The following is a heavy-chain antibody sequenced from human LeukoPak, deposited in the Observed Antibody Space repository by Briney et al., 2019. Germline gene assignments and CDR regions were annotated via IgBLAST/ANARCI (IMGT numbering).Heavy chain of an antibody. CDR3: ARAKDSSGYYDYYYYMDV. CDR1: GDSISSGDYY. J-gene: IGHJ6*03. CDR2: ISSSGST. D-gene: IGHD3-22*01. V-gene: IGHV4-61*02. Sequence: SETLSLTCTVSGDSISSGDYYWSWIRQPAGKGLEWIGRISSSGSTNYNPSLKSRVTISVDTSKNQFSLKLSSVTAADTAVYYCARAKDSSGYYDYYYYMDVWGKGTTVTVSS.